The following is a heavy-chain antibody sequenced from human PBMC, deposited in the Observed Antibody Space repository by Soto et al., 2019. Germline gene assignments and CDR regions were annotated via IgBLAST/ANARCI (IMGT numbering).Heavy chain of an antibody. J-gene: IGHJ6*02. CDR2: ISSSSSYT. CDR1: GFTFSDYY. V-gene: IGHV3-11*05. Sequence: GGSLRLSCAASGFTFSDYYMSWIRQAPGKGLEWVSYISSSSSYTNYADSVKGRFTISRDNAKNSLYLQMNSLRAEDTAVYYCARDWPDYYDSSGRLQYGMDVWGQGTTVTVSS. D-gene: IGHD3-22*01. CDR3: ARDWPDYYDSSGRLQYGMDV.